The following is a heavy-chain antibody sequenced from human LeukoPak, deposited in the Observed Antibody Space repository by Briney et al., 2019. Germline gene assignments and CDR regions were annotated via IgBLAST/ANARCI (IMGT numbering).Heavy chain of an antibody. CDR1: GFTFSSYA. J-gene: IGHJ6*03. D-gene: IGHD3-10*01. CDR3: AKVGDLWFGESNYAHYYMDV. Sequence: PGGSLRLSCAASGFTFSSYAMHWVRQAPGKGLEWVAVISYDGSNKYYADSVKGRFTISRDNSKNTLYLQMNSLRAEDTAVYYCAKVGDLWFGESNYAHYYMDVWGKGTTVTISS. CDR2: ISYDGSNK. V-gene: IGHV3-30*04.